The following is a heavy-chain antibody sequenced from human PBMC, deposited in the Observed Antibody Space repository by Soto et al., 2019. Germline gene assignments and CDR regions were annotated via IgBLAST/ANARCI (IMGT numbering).Heavy chain of an antibody. D-gene: IGHD3-22*01. CDR3: ARGPYYYDSSGYTRCFDY. Sequence: PSETLSLTCSVSGGSVSSGDHYWAWIRQRPGEGPEWIVNIHYNGRAYYNPSLQSRCFISVDTSKNQFSLRLNSVKAADTAAYYCARGPYYYDSSGYTRCFDYWGQGTLVTVSS. J-gene: IGHJ4*02. V-gene: IGHV4-31*03. CDR1: GGSVSSGDHY. CDR2: IHYNGRA.